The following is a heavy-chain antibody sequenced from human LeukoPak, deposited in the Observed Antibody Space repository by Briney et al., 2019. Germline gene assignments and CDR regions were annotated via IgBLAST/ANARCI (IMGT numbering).Heavy chain of an antibody. Sequence: GGSLRLSCAASGFTFSSNYMSWVRQAPGKGLEWVSVIYSGGSTYYADSVKGRFTISRDNSKNTLYLQMNSLRAEDTAVYYCARGRIYSSGWHPLRIDAFDIWGQGTMVTVSS. J-gene: IGHJ3*02. D-gene: IGHD6-19*01. CDR1: GFTFSSNY. CDR2: IYSGGST. V-gene: IGHV3-53*01. CDR3: ARGRIYSSGWHPLRIDAFDI.